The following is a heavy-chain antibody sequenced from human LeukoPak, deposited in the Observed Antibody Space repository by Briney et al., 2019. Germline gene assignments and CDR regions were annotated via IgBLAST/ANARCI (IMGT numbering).Heavy chain of an antibody. CDR2: IYHSGST. CDR1: GGSFSGYY. D-gene: IGHD6-13*01. Sequence: SETLSLTCAVYGGSFSGYYWSWIRQPPGKGLEWIGSIYHSGSTYYNPSLKSRVTIAVETSKNQFSLKLSSVTAADKAVYYCAGQSSSWYGIDYWGQGSLVTVSS. J-gene: IGHJ4*02. V-gene: IGHV4-34*01. CDR3: AGQSSSWYGIDY.